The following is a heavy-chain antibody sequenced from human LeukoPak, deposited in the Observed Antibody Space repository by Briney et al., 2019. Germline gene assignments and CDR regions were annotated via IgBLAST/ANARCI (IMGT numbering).Heavy chain of an antibody. J-gene: IGHJ5*02. D-gene: IGHD4-17*01. Sequence: SETLSLTCTVSGDSISSGDYYWSWIRQPAGTGLEWIGRISSSGSTNYNPSLKSRVTISVDTSKNQFSLKLSSVTAADTAVYYCARDLRAVSANWFDPWGQGTLVTVSS. CDR1: GDSISSGDYY. CDR2: ISSSGST. V-gene: IGHV4-61*02. CDR3: ARDLRAVSANWFDP.